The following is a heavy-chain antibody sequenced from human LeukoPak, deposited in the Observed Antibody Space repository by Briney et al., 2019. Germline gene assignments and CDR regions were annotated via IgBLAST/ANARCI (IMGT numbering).Heavy chain of an antibody. V-gene: IGHV3-21*01. CDR2: ISSSSGYI. CDR1: GFTFSSYS. Sequence: GGSLRLSCAVSGFTFSSYSMNWVRQAPGKGLEWVSSISSSSGYIYYADSVKGRFTISRDNAKNSLYLQMNSLRAEDTAVYYCARGSSHWGLWGQGALVTVSS. CDR3: ARGSSHWGL. D-gene: IGHD7-27*01. J-gene: IGHJ4*02.